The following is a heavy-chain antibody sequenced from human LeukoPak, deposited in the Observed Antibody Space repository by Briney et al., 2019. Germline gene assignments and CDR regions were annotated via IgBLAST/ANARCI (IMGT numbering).Heavy chain of an antibody. CDR1: GGSFSGYY. CDR3: ARISSSNWYNERGAFDV. D-gene: IGHD6-13*01. J-gene: IGHJ3*01. CDR2: INHSGST. V-gene: IGHV4-34*01. Sequence: SETLSLTCAVYGGSFSGYYWSWIRQPPGEGLEWIGEINHSGSTNYNPSLKSRFTISVDTSKNQFSLKLSSVTAADTAVYYCARISSSNWYNERGAFDVWGQGTMVTVSS.